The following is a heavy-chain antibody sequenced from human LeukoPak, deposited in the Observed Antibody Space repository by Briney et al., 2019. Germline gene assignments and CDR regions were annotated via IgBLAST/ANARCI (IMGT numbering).Heavy chain of an antibody. D-gene: IGHD3-22*01. CDR3: ARDHYDSRGDYVVEY. J-gene: IGHJ4*02. V-gene: IGHV4-31*03. Sequence: SQTLSLTCTVSGDSINSGVYYWSWIRQPPGKGLEWIGYIHSGGNAYFNPSVEGRITISLGKSQNQIFLKLTSVSAADTAVYFCARDHYDSRGDYVVEYWGQGTLVTVSS. CDR1: GDSINSGVYY. CDR2: IHSGGNA.